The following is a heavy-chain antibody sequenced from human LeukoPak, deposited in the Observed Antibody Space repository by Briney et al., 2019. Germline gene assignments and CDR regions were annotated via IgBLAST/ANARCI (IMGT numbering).Heavy chain of an antibody. V-gene: IGHV4-30-2*01. CDR2: IYHSGNT. D-gene: IGHD3-22*01. Sequence: SETLSLTCADSGGSISSGDYSWSWIRQPPGKGLEWIGHIYHSGNTHYNPSLKSRVTMLVDRSKNQFSLKLSSVTAADTTVHYCARVSGDYYDRPYYFDYWGQGILVTVSS. J-gene: IGHJ4*02. CDR3: ARVSGDYYDRPYYFDY. CDR1: GGSISSGDYS.